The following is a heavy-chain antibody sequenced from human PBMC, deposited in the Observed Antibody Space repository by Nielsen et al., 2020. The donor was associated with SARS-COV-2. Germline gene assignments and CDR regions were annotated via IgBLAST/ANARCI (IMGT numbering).Heavy chain of an antibody. CDR1: GGSMSRFY. D-gene: IGHD4-17*01. J-gene: IGHJ3*02. CDR3: ARDYYGDYLDAFDI. V-gene: IGHV4-59*01. Sequence: SETLSLTCTVSGGSMSRFYWSWIRQSPGKGLEWIGYINDSGSTKYSPSLKSRVTISLDTSKNQFSVILSSVTAADTAVYYCARDYYGDYLDAFDIWGQGTMVTVSS. CDR2: INDSGST.